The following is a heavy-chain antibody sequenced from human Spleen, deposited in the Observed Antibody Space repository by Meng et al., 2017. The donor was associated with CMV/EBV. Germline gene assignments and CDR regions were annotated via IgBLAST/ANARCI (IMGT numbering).Heavy chain of an antibody. CDR2: ISYDGTNK. CDR1: FTFSNYA. Sequence: FTFSNYAIRWVRQAPGKGLEWVAVISYDGTNKYYADSVKGRFTISRDNSKNTLYLQMHSLRAEDTAVYYCARAPLLPRTVATYYFDYWGQGTLVTVSS. D-gene: IGHD4-23*01. V-gene: IGHV3-30*04. CDR3: ARAPLLPRTVATYYFDY. J-gene: IGHJ4*02.